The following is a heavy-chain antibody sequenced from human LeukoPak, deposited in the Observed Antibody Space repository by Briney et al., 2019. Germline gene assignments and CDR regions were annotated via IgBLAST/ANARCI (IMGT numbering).Heavy chain of an antibody. CDR2: IRGDTDGGTA. D-gene: IGHD3-10*01. Sequence: GGSLRLSCEASGDTFSKAWMSWVRQAPGKGLEWVGRIRGDTDGGTADYAAPVQGRFTISRDDSKNTLYLQMNSLESEDTAVYHCPAELGIWYGARYFDYWGQGSPVTVSS. CDR1: GDTFSKAW. V-gene: IGHV3-15*01. CDR3: PAELGIWYGARYFDY. J-gene: IGHJ4*02.